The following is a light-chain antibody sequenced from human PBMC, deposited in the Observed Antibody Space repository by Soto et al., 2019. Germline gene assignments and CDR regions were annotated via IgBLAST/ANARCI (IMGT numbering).Light chain of an antibody. CDR3: AAWDDSLNGWV. J-gene: IGLJ3*02. CDR2: SNN. Sequence: VLTQPPSASGTPGQRVTISCSGSSSNIGSNTVNWYQQLPGTAPKLLIYSNNQRPSGVPDRFSGSKSGTSASLAISGLQSEDEADYYCAAWDDSLNGWVFGGGTQLTVL. V-gene: IGLV1-44*01. CDR1: SSNIGSNT.